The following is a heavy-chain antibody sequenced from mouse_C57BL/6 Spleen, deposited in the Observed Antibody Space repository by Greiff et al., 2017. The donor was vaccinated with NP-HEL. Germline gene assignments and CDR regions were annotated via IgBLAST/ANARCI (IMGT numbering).Heavy chain of an antibody. CDR3: VRRNYYDYDGGYYYAMDY. V-gene: IGHV10-1*01. D-gene: IGHD2-4*01. CDR1: GFSFNTYA. Sequence: EVQLVESGGGLVQPKGSLKLSCAASGFSFNTYAMNWVRQAPGKGLEWVARIRSKSNNYATYYADSVKDRFTISRDDSESMLYLQMNNLKTEDTAMYYCVRRNYYDYDGGYYYAMDYWGQGTSVTVSS. J-gene: IGHJ4*01. CDR2: IRSKSNNYAT.